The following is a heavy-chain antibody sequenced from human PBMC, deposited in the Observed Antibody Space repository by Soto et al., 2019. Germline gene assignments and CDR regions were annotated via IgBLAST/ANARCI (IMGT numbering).Heavy chain of an antibody. CDR1: GYNFANYW. CDR2: IYPGDFNI. CDR3: ARSQGKLGLGMGAFDF. D-gene: IGHD1-26*01. V-gene: IGHV5-51*01. J-gene: IGHJ4*03. Sequence: GESLKISCTGSGYNFANYWIGWVRQMPGKGLEWLAFIYPGDFNIKYSPSFQGLVTISADRSISAAYLQWNSLKASDTAIYYCARSQGKLGLGMGAFDFWGQGTMVTVSS.